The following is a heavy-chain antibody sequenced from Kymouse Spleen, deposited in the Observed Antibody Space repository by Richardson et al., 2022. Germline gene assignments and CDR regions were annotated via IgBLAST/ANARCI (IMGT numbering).Heavy chain of an antibody. J-gene: IGHJ6*02. CDR1: GFTFSSYS. Sequence: EVQLVESGGGLVQPGGSLRLSCAASGFTFSSYSMNWVRQAPGKGLEWVSYISSSSSTIYYADSVKGRFTISRDNAKNSLYLQMNSLRDEDTAVYYCARVLTGKNNYYGMDVWGQGTTVTVSS. D-gene: IGHD1-1*01,IGHD1-20*01,IGHD1-7*01. V-gene: IGHV3-48*02. CDR2: ISSSSSTI. CDR3: ARVLTGKNNYYGMDV.